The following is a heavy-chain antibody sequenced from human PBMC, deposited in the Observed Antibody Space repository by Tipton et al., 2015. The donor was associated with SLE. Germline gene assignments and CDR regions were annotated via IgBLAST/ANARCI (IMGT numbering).Heavy chain of an antibody. CDR3: ASLITIFGVVWDY. J-gene: IGHJ4*02. Sequence: TLSLTCAVYGGSFSGYYRSWIRQPPGKGLEWIGEINHSGSTNYNPSLKSRVTISVDTSKNQFSLKLSSVTAADTAVYYCASLITIFGVVWDYWGQGTLVTVSS. CDR2: INHSGST. D-gene: IGHD3-3*01. V-gene: IGHV4-34*01. CDR1: GGSFSGYY.